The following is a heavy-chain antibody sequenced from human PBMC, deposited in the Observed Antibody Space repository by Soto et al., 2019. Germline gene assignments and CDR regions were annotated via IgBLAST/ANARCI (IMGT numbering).Heavy chain of an antibody. V-gene: IGHV4-39*01. D-gene: IGHD6-19*01. CDR1: GGSISSSSYY. CDR2: IYYSGST. J-gene: IGHJ6*02. CDR3: AIFTPPDSSGWYYYYYGMDV. Sequence: QLQLQESGPGLVKPSETLSLTCTVSGGSISSSSYYWGWIRQPPGKGLEWIGSIYYSGSTYYNPSLKSRVTISVDTSKNLSSLKLSSVTAADSAVYYCAIFTPPDSSGWYYYYYGMDVWGQGTTVTVSS.